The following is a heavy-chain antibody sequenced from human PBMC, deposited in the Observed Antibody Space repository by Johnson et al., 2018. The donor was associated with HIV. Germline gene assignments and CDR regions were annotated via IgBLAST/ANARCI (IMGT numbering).Heavy chain of an antibody. CDR1: GITVSSNY. V-gene: IGHV3-66*02. CDR2: IYSGGST. J-gene: IGHJ3*02. CDR3: ARDGGYSGSAIAFDI. D-gene: IGHD6-6*01. Sequence: EQLVESGGALVQPGGSLRLSCAASGITVSSNYMSWVRQAPGKGLEWVSVIYSGGSTYYADSVKGRFTISRDNSKNTLYLQMNSLRAEDTAVYYCARDGGYSGSAIAFDIWGQGTMVTVSS.